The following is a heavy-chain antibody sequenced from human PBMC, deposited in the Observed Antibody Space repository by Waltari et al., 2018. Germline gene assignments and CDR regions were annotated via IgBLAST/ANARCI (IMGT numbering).Heavy chain of an antibody. CDR1: GFSFSSDW. CDR2: IKEDGSAK. Sequence: EVQLVESGGDLVQPGGSLRLSCTASGFSFSSDWMSWVRQAPGKGPEWVANIKEDGSAKYYVDSVKGRFTISRDNAKNSLYLQMNNLRVEDTALYYCVGTPHWYYFDYWGPGTLVTVSS. D-gene: IGHD2-8*02. J-gene: IGHJ4*02. CDR3: VGTPHWYYFDY. V-gene: IGHV3-7*01.